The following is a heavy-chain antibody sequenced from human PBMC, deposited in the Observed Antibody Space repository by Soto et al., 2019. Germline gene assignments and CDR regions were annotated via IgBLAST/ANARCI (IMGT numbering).Heavy chain of an antibody. J-gene: IGHJ4*02. CDR3: ARYSYGGYYFDY. V-gene: IGHV4-59*01. CDR1: GGSISSYY. D-gene: IGHD5-18*01. CDR2: IYYSGST. Sequence: SETLSLTCTVSGGSISSYYWSWIRQPPGKGLEWIGYIYYSGSTNYNPSLKGRVTISVDTSKNQFSLKLSSVTAADTAVYYCARYSYGGYYFDYWGQGTLVTVSS.